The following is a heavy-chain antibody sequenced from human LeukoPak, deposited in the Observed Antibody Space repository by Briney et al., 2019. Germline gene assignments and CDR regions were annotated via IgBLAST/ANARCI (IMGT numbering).Heavy chain of an antibody. CDR3: AREFLHCSGGSCYPIIDY. Sequence: GGSLRLSCAASGFIFRNNGMHWVRQAPGKGLEWVAVIWHDGTNQYYADSVKGRFTISRDNSKNTLYLQMNSLRAEDTAVYYCAREFLHCSGGSCYPIIDYWGQGTLVTVSS. CDR1: GFIFRNNG. CDR2: IWHDGTNQ. V-gene: IGHV3-33*01. D-gene: IGHD2-15*01. J-gene: IGHJ4*02.